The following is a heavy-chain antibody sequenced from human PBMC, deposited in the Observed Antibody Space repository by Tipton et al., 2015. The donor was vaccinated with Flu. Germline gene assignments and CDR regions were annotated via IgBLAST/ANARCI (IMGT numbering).Heavy chain of an antibody. CDR2: IIQSGNA. D-gene: IGHD1-26*01. CDR3: ARALNSGREHTFDI. CDR1: GYFISSGYY. J-gene: IGHJ3*02. Sequence: TLSLTCTVSGYFISSGYYWGWIRQSPGTGLQWIATIIQSGNAYYNPSLRSRVTISVDTTKNLFSLNLSSVTATDTAVYYCARALNSGREHTFDIWGRGTVVTVSS. V-gene: IGHV4-38-2*02.